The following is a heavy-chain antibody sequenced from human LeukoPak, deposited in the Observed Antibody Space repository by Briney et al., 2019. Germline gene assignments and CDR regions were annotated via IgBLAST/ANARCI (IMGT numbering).Heavy chain of an antibody. V-gene: IGHV4-59*12. D-gene: IGHD3-3*01. CDR3: ARGITIFGVVILGY. CDR2: IYYSGST. J-gene: IGHJ4*02. Sequence: SETLSLTCTVSGGSISSYYWSWIRQPPGKGLEWIGYIYYSGSTNYNPSLKSRVTISVDTSKNQFSLKLSSVTAADTAVYYCARGITIFGVVILGYWGQGTLVTVSS. CDR1: GGSISSYY.